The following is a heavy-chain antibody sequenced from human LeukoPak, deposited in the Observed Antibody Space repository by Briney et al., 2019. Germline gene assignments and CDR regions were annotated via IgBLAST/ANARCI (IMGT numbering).Heavy chain of an antibody. CDR2: ISCDGSHK. V-gene: IGHV3-30*18. D-gene: IGHD2-2*01. J-gene: IGHJ5*02. CDR1: ELTFSSYA. Sequence: GGSLRLSCAASELTFSSYAMSWVRQAPGKGLEWVAVISCDGSHKYYADSVKGRFTISRDNSKNTLYPQMNSLRAEDSGVYFCAKVVRYQLLEIWFDPWGEGTLVTVSS. CDR3: AKVVRYQLLEIWFDP.